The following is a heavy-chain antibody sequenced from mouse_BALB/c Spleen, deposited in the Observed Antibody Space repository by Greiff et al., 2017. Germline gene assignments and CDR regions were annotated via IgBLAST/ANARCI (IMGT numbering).Heavy chain of an antibody. D-gene: IGHD2-14*01. CDR1: GFNIKDYY. CDR3: NNRYDAKAMDY. J-gene: IGHJ4*01. V-gene: IGHV14-4*02. CDR2: IDPENGDT. Sequence: EVQLQQSGAELVRSGASVKLSCTASGFNIKDYYMHWVKQRPEQGLEWIGWIDPENGDTEYAPKFQGKATMTADTSSNTAYLQLSSLTSEDTAVYYCNNRYDAKAMDYWGQGTAGTVSS.